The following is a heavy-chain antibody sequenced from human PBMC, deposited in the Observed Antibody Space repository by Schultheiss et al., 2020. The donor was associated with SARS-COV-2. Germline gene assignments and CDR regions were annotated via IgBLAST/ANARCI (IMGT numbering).Heavy chain of an antibody. D-gene: IGHD1-1*01. Sequence: SETLSLTCAVSGGSISSGGYSWSWIRQPPGKGLEWIGYIYHSGSTNYNPSLKSRVTISVDTSKNQFSLKLSSVTAADTAVYYCARGGVHPDYWGQGTLVTVSS. V-gene: IGHV4-30-2*01. CDR2: IYHSGST. CDR3: ARGGVHPDY. CDR1: GGSISSGGYS. J-gene: IGHJ4*02.